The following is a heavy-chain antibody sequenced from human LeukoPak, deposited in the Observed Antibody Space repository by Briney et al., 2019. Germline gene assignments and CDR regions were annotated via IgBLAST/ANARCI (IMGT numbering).Heavy chain of an antibody. J-gene: IGHJ5*02. CDR3: ARTLACYYGSGSYYSNWFDP. V-gene: IGHV4-38-2*01. CDR1: HYSISSDCF. D-gene: IGHD3-10*01. Sequence: SETLSLTCSVSHYSISSDCFWGWIRQPPGKGLEWIGEINHSGSTNYNPSLKSRVTISVDTSKNQFSLKLSSVTAADTAVYYCARTLACYYGSGSYYSNWFDPWGQGTLVTVSS. CDR2: INHSGST.